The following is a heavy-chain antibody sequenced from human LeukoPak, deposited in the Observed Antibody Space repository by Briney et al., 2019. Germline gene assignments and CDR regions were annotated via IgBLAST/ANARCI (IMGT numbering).Heavy chain of an antibody. Sequence: PGGSLRLSCAASGFTVSSNYMSWVRQAPGKGLEWVSVIYSGGSTYYADSVKGRFTISRDNSKNTLYLQMNSLRAEDTAVYYCAKDDDYGDPAFFFDYWGQGTLVTVSS. CDR1: GFTVSSNY. CDR3: AKDDDYGDPAFFFDY. V-gene: IGHV3-66*02. CDR2: IYSGGST. J-gene: IGHJ4*02. D-gene: IGHD4-17*01.